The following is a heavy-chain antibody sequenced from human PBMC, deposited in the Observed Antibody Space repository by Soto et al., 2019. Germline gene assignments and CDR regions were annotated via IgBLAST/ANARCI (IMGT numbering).Heavy chain of an antibody. CDR1: GFTFSSHG. J-gene: IGHJ4*02. V-gene: IGHV3-33*01. CDR2: IWYDGSNK. D-gene: IGHD2-15*01. Sequence: QVQLVESGGGVVQPGRSLRLSCAASGFTFSSHGMHWVRQAPGKGLEWVAVIWYDGSNKYYADSVKGRFIISRDNSKNTLYLQMNSLRAEDTAVYYCARGYCSGGSCYPYYFAYWGQGTLVTVSS. CDR3: ARGYCSGGSCYPYYFAY.